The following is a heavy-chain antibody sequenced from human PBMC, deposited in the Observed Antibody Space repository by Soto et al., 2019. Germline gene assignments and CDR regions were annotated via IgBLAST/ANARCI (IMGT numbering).Heavy chain of an antibody. CDR2: INAGNGNT. Sequence: ASVKVSCKASGYTFTIYAMHWVRQAPGQRLEWMGWINAGNGNTKYSQKFQGRVTITRDTSASTAYMELSSLRSEDTAVYYCARDRPPYYYGSGRDRPHYGMDVWGQGTTVTVSS. J-gene: IGHJ6*02. D-gene: IGHD3-10*01. V-gene: IGHV1-3*01. CDR1: GYTFTIYA. CDR3: ARDRPPYYYGSGRDRPHYGMDV.